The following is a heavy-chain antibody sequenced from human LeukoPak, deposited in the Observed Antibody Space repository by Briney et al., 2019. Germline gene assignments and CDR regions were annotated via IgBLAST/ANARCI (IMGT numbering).Heavy chain of an antibody. Sequence: GGSLRLSCAASGFSFSSYWMSWVRQAPGKGLEWVSVIYSGGSTYYADSVKGRFTISRDNSKNTLYLQMNSLRAEDTAVYYCARDRRDGYGLDYWGQGTLVTVSS. D-gene: IGHD5-24*01. CDR1: GFSFSSYW. V-gene: IGHV3-53*01. J-gene: IGHJ4*02. CDR2: IYSGGST. CDR3: ARDRRDGYGLDY.